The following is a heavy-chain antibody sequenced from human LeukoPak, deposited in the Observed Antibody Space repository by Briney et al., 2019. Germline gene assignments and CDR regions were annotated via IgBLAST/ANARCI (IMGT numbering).Heavy chain of an antibody. J-gene: IGHJ4*02. Sequence: PGGSLRLSCAASGFTFSSYEMNWVRQAPGKGLEWVSYISSSGSTIYYADSVKGRFTISRDNAKNSLYLQMNSLRAEDTAVYYCARVTIFRDYVWGSYRYFDYWGQGTVVTVSS. CDR2: ISSSGSTI. V-gene: IGHV3-48*03. D-gene: IGHD3-16*02. CDR3: ARVTIFRDYVWGSYRYFDY. CDR1: GFTFSSYE.